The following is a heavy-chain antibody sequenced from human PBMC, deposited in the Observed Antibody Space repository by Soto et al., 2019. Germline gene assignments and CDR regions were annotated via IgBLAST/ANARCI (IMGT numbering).Heavy chain of an antibody. CDR3: ASSYYDILTGYYPFDP. CDR1: GGSISSGGYY. J-gene: IGHJ5*02. V-gene: IGHV4-31*03. D-gene: IGHD3-9*01. Sequence: SETLSLTCTVSGGSISSGGYYWSWIRQHPGKGLEWIGYIYYSGSTYYNPSLKSRVTISVDTSKNQFSLKLSSVTAADTAVYYCASSYYDILTGYYPFDPWGQGTLVTVSS. CDR2: IYYSGST.